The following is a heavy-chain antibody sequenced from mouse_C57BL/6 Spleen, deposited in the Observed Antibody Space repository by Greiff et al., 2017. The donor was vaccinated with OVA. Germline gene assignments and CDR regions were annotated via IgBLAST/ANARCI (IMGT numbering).Heavy chain of an antibody. Sequence: EVQRVESGGGLVKPGGSLKLSCAASGFTFSSYAMSWVRQTPEKRPEWVATISDGGSYTYYPDNVKGRFTISRDNAKNNLYLQMSHLKSEDTAMYYCARDQEGGDSWFAYWGQGTLVTVSA. CDR3: ARDQEGGDSWFAY. J-gene: IGHJ3*01. CDR1: GFTFSSYA. CDR2: ISDGGSYT. V-gene: IGHV5-4*01. D-gene: IGHD3-2*02.